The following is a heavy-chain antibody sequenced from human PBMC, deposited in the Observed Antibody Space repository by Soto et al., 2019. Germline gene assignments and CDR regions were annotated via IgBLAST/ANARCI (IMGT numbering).Heavy chain of an antibody. J-gene: IGHJ5*02. Sequence: PSETLSLTCTVSGGPIRRRGYYWSWIRHRPGEGLEWIGFFYYSGITDYNPSLRSRVTISADTSRNQVFLNMYSVTAADTAVYYCASSGGPEGDWFDLWGQGTLVTVSS. CDR2: FYYSGIT. CDR1: GGPIRRRGYY. V-gene: IGHV4-31*03. D-gene: IGHD2-15*01. CDR3: ASSGGPEGDWFDL.